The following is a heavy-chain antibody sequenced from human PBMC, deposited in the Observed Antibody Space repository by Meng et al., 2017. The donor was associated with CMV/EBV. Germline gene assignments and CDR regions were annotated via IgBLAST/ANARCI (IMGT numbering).Heavy chain of an antibody. CDR2: ISYDGSNK. Sequence: QVQLVESGXGVVQPGRXLRRACAASGFTFSSYAMHWVRQAPGKGLEWVAVISYDGSNKYYADSVKGRFTISRDNSKNTLYLQMNSLRAEDTAVYYCASGGAGVAGTGYWGQGTLVTVSS. CDR1: GFTFSSYA. V-gene: IGHV3-30-3*01. CDR3: ASGGAGVAGTGY. J-gene: IGHJ4*02. D-gene: IGHD6-19*01.